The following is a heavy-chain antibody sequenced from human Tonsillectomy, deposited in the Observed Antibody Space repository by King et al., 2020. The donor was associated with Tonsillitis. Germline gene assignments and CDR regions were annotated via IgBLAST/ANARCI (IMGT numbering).Heavy chain of an antibody. CDR2: ISSGSSYI. D-gene: IGHD3-22*01. CDR3: AHLVISDY. V-gene: IGHV3-21*01. J-gene: IGHJ4*02. CDR1: GFTFSSYT. Sequence: VQLVESGGGLVKPGGSLRLSCAASGFTFSSYTMNWVRLAPGKGLEWVSSISSGSSYIYYADSVRGRFTISRDIAKNSLYLQMNSLRAEDTAVYYCAHLVISDYWGQGTLVTVSS.